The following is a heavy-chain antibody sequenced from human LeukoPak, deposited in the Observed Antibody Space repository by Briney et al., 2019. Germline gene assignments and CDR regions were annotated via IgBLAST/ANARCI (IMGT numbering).Heavy chain of an antibody. CDR1: GFTFSGCG. D-gene: IGHD5-18*01. V-gene: IGHV3-30*02. CDR2: IWYDGRDK. J-gene: IGHJ4*02. Sequence: PGGSLRLSCAASGFTFSGCGMHWVRQAPGKWLEWVAFIWYDGRDKYYADSVKGQFTISRDNSKNTLYLQMNSLRAEDTAVYYCAKDPYSYASYFDYWGQGTLVTVSS. CDR3: AKDPYSYASYFDY.